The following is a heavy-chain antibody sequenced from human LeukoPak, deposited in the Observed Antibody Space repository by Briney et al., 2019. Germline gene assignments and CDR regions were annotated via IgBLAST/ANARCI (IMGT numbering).Heavy chain of an antibody. J-gene: IGHJ3*02. Sequence: SETLSLTCTVSGGSISSYYWSWIRQPAGKGLEWIGRLYTSGTTNYNTSLKSRVTMSVDTSKNQFSLKLSSVTAADTAAYYCAREGSRRDAFDIWGQGTMVTVSS. V-gene: IGHV4-4*07. CDR3: AREGSRRDAFDI. CDR1: GGSISSYY. CDR2: LYTSGTT.